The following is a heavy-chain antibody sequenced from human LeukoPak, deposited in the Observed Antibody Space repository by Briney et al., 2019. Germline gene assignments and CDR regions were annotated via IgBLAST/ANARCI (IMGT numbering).Heavy chain of an antibody. J-gene: IGHJ4*02. CDR1: GGSISSYY. Sequence: SETLSLTCTVSGGSISSYYWSWIRQPPGKGLEWIGYIYYSGSTNYNPSLKSRVTISVDTSKNQFSLKLSSVTAADTAVYYCARVASGAAFDYWGQGTLVTVSS. V-gene: IGHV4-59*01. D-gene: IGHD3-10*01. CDR3: ARVASGAAFDY. CDR2: IYYSGST.